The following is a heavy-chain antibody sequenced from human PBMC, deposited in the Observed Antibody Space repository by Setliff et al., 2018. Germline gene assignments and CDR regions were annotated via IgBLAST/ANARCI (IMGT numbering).Heavy chain of an antibody. J-gene: IGHJ4*02. CDR1: GHSIDSDSY. Sequence: EPLSLTCAVSGHSIDSDSYWGWIRQSPGKGLEWIGSLYRTANTYYNPAVRSRVTISPDTSKNQFSLKLTSVTAADTAVYYCARQSGSGSSPYFDFWGQGTLVTVSS. V-gene: IGHV4-38-2*01. CDR2: LYRTANT. CDR3: ARQSGSGSSPYFDF. D-gene: IGHD3-10*01.